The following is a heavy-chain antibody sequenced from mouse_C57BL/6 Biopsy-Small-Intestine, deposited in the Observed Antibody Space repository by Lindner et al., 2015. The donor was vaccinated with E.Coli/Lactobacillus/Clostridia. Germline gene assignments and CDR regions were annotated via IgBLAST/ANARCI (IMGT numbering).Heavy chain of an antibody. CDR3: ARDRNSQYGYSDGMDV. D-gene: IGHD1-2*01. Sequence: SVKVSCKASGGTFDSHTISWVRQAPGQGLEWMGRITPILSVPDYAQKFQDRVTITVDKATSTAYMELSSLRSEDTAVYFCARDRNSQYGYSDGMDVWGQGTTVTVSS. J-gene: IGHJ1*01. V-gene: IGHV1S126*01. CDR2: ITPILSVP. CDR1: GGTFDSHT.